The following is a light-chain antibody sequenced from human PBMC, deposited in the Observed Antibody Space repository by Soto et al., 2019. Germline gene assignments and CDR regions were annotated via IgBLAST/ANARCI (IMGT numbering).Light chain of an antibody. Sequence: IVMTQSPATLSVSPGERATLSCRASQNIDINLVWYQQKPGQAPRLLIFRASTRTTGIPDRFSGSGSGTDFALTISRLDPEDFAVYYCQQYGRSPRTFGQGTKVDI. J-gene: IGKJ1*01. CDR3: QQYGRSPRT. CDR1: QNIDIN. V-gene: IGKV3-20*01. CDR2: RAS.